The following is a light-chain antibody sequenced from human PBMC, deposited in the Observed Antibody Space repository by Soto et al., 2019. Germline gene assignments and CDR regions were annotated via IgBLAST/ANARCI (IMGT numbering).Light chain of an antibody. V-gene: IGLV4-69*01. CDR2: LNSDGSH. CDR3: QTWGTGIHV. Sequence: QLVLTQSPSASASLGASVKLTCTLSSGHSSYAIAWHQQQPEKGPRYLMKLNSDGSHSKGDGIPDRFSGSSSEAERYLIISSLQSEDEADYYCQTWGTGIHVFGTGTKVTVL. J-gene: IGLJ1*01. CDR1: SGHSSYA.